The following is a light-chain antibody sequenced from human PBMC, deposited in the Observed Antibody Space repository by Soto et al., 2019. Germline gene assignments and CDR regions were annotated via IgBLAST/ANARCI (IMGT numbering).Light chain of an antibody. V-gene: IGLV2-8*01. CDR1: NRDVGAYKY. CDR3: APHAGVSTWL. J-gene: IGLJ3*02. CDR2: EVD. Sequence: QSVLTQPPSASGSPGQSLTISCKGSNRDVGAYKYEPWHQQRPGTAPKMIIFEVDKRPSGVPNRYSGSRSGDKASLTVCGLQNEDEVVYYCAPHAGVSTWLFGGGTKLTV.